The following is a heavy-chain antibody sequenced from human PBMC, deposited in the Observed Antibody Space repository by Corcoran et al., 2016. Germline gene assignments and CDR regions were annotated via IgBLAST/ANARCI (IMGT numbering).Heavy chain of an antibody. Sequence: EVQLVESGGGLVQPGGSLRLSCAASGFTFSSYSMNWVRQAPGKGLEWVSYISSSSSTIYYADSVKGRFTISRDTAKNSLYLQMNSLRDEDTAVYYCARADDFWSGYSPRYYYYGMDVWGQGTTVTVSS. V-gene: IGHV3-48*02. J-gene: IGHJ6*02. CDR3: ARADDFWSGYSPRYYYYGMDV. D-gene: IGHD3-3*01. CDR2: ISSSSSTI. CDR1: GFTFSSYS.